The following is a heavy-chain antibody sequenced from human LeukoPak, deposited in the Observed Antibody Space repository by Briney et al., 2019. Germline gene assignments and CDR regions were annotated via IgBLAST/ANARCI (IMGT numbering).Heavy chain of an antibody. D-gene: IGHD3-10*01. V-gene: IGHV5-51*01. CDR1: GYSFTSYW. J-gene: IGHJ4*02. Sequence: GESLKISCKGSGYSFTSYWIGWVRQMPGKGLEWMGIIYPGDSDTRYSPSFQGQVTISADRSISTAYLQWSSLKASDTAMYYCARRAYYYGSGSFYSYYFDYWGQGTLVTVSS. CDR2: IYPGDSDT. CDR3: ARRAYYYGSGSFYSYYFDY.